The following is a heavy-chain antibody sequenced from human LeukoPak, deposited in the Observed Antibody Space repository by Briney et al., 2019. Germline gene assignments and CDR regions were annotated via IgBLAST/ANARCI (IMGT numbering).Heavy chain of an antibody. Sequence: PSQTLSLTCTVSGGSISSGGYYWSWIRQHPGKGLEWIGYIYYSGSTYYNPSLKSRVTISVDTSKNQFSLKLSSVTAADTAVYYCARAMVRGVRLVDYWGQGTLVTVSS. D-gene: IGHD3-10*01. CDR2: IYYSGST. CDR3: ARAMVRGVRLVDY. V-gene: IGHV4-31*03. CDR1: GGSISSGGYY. J-gene: IGHJ4*02.